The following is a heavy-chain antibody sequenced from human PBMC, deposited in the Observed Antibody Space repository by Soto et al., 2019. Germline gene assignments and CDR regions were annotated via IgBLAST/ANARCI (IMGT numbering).Heavy chain of an antibody. V-gene: IGHV3-30*18. J-gene: IGHJ4*02. Sequence: QPGGSLRLSCAASGFTFSSYGMHWVRQAPGKGLEWVAVISYDGSNKYYADSVKGRFTISRDNSKNTLYLQMNSLRAEDTAVYYCAKDLSRYCSTTRCYPPRDIVATIRPAPFDYWGQGTLVTVSS. CDR1: GFTFSSYG. CDR2: ISYDGSNK. CDR3: AKDLSRYCSTTRCYPPRDIVATIRPAPFDY. D-gene: IGHD2-2*01.